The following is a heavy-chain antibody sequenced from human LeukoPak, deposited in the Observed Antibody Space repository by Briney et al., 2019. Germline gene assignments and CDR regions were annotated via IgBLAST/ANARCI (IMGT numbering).Heavy chain of an antibody. D-gene: IGHD3-3*01. CDR1: GYTFTSYD. CDR2: MNPNSGNT. CDR3: ARAVVVGGYYRVYFDY. J-gene: IGHJ4*02. V-gene: IGHV1-8*01. Sequence: ASVKVSCKASGYTFTSYDINWVRQATGQGLEWMGWMNPNSGNTGYAQKFQGRVTMTRNTSISTAYMELSSLRSEDTAVYYCARAVVVGGYYRVYFDYWGQGTLVTVSS.